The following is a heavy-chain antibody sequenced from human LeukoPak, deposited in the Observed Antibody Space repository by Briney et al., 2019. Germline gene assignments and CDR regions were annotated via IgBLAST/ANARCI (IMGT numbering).Heavy chain of an antibody. CDR2: INSDGSIT. Sequence: PGGSLRLSCAASGFTFSTYWMHWVRQVPGKGLVWVSRINSDGSITTYADSVKGRFTISRDNAKNTLYLQMNSLRVEDTAVYYCAGGISATGGGWGQGTMVTVSP. J-gene: IGHJ3*01. V-gene: IGHV3-74*01. D-gene: IGHD6-13*01. CDR1: GFTFSTYW. CDR3: AGGISATGGG.